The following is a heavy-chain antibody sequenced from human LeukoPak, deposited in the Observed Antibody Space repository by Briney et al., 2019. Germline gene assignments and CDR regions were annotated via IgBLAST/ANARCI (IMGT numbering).Heavy chain of an antibody. D-gene: IGHD3-10*01. CDR3: ARGTSIVRGIIDY. V-gene: IGHV1-2*02. Sequence: ASVKVSCKASGYIFTGYYMHWVRQAPGQGLEWMGWINTDSGGTNYAQKFQGRVTLTRDTSITTAYMELNRLRSDDTAVYYCARGTSIVRGIIDYWGQRTLVTVSS. CDR2: INTDSGGT. CDR1: GYIFTGYY. J-gene: IGHJ4*02.